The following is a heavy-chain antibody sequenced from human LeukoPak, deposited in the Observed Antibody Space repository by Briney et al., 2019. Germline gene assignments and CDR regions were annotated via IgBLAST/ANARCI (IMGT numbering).Heavy chain of an antibody. J-gene: IGHJ4*02. V-gene: IGHV4-4*07. Sequence: SETLSLTCTVSGGSISTFFWTWIRQSAGKGLEWIGRIYTGTTYYNPSLESRATISVDTSNNRFSLKLTSLTAADTAVYYCARGTEMTSFTGYYSFDYWGRGSLVTVSS. D-gene: IGHD3-9*01. CDR1: GGSISTFF. CDR2: IYTGTT. CDR3: ARGTEMTSFTGYYSFDY.